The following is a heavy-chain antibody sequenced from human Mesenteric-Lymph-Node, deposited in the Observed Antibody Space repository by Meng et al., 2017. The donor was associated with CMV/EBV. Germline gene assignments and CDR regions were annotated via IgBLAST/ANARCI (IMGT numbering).Heavy chain of an antibody. Sequence: SVKVSCKASGGTFSSYAISWVRQAPGQGLEWMGGIIPILGIANYAQKFQGRVTITTDESTSTAYMELSSLRSEDTAVYYCARGGDIVVVVAATHYGMDVWGQGTTVTVSS. D-gene: IGHD2-15*01. CDR1: GGTFSSYA. CDR3: ARGGDIVVVVAATHYGMDV. CDR2: IIPILGIA. J-gene: IGHJ6*02. V-gene: IGHV1-69*10.